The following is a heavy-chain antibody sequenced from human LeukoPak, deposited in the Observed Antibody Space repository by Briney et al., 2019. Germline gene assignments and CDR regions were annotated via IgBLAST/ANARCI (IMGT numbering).Heavy chain of an antibody. V-gene: IGHV4-38-2*02. CDR1: GYSISSGYY. Sequence: NPSETLSLTCTVSGYSISSGYYWGWIRQPPGKGLEWIGSIYHSGSTYYNPSLKSRVTISVDTSKNQFSLKLSSVTAADTAVYYCARGKAVAGIGYWGQGTLVTVSS. CDR2: IYHSGST. J-gene: IGHJ4*02. CDR3: ARGKAVAGIGY. D-gene: IGHD6-19*01.